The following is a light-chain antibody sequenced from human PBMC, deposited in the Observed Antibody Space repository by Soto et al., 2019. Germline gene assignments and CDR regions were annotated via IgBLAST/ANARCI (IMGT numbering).Light chain of an antibody. Sequence: QSVLTQPASVSGSPGQSITISCTGTSSDVGGYNYVSWYQQHPGKAPRVIIYQVSNRPSHISNRFSGSKSGNTASLTISALRPEDEAHYYCNSYTNTGTWVFGGGTKLTVL. V-gene: IGLV2-14*01. J-gene: IGLJ3*02. CDR1: SSDVGGYNY. CDR2: QVS. CDR3: NSYTNTGTWV.